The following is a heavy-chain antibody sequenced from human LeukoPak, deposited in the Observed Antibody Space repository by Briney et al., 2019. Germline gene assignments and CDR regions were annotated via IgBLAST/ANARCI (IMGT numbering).Heavy chain of an antibody. V-gene: IGHV5-51*01. CDR1: GYSFTSYW. Sequence: GESLKIPCKGSGYSFTSYWIGWVRQMPGKGLEWMGIIYPGDSDTRYSPSFQGQVTISADKSISTAYLQWSSLKASDTAMYYCARTGYSYGYAFDYWGQGTLVTVSS. D-gene: IGHD5-18*01. CDR2: IYPGDSDT. J-gene: IGHJ4*02. CDR3: ARTGYSYGYAFDY.